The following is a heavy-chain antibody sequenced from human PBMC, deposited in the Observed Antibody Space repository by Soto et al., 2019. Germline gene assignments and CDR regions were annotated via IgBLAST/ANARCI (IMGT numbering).Heavy chain of an antibody. Sequence: QVQLVQSGAEVKKPGASVRVACKASGYTFINNDLDWMRQAAGQGLAWMGWMNPMSGHAGYDPQFQGRVTMTRDTSINTAYLELSSLTSDDTAVYYCGRGGPAAGFDFWGQGTLVTVSS. CDR1: GYTFINND. J-gene: IGHJ4*02. CDR2: MNPMSGHA. V-gene: IGHV1-8*01. D-gene: IGHD6-13*01. CDR3: GRGGPAAGFDF.